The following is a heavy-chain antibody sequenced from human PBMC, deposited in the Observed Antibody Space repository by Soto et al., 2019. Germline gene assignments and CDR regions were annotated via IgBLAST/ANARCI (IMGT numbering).Heavy chain of an antibody. V-gene: IGHV3-23*01. D-gene: IGHD2-2*01. CDR2: MSGSGGYT. CDR3: ATFRFFTSSSCYGSEGGF. Sequence: EVQLLESGGGLVQPGGSLRLSCAASGFTFSSYAMSWVRKSPGKGMEWVSTMSGSGGYTYYADSVEGRFAISRDNSKNTLYLQMADLRAEDTAVYYCATFRFFTSSSCYGSEGGFWGQGTLVTVSS. J-gene: IGHJ4*02. CDR1: GFTFSSYA.